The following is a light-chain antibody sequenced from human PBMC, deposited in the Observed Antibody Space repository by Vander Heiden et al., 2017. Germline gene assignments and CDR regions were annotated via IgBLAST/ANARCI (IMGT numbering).Light chain of an antibody. J-gene: IGKJ1*01. V-gene: IGKV2-24*01. CDR1: QSLVHSDGNTY. Sequence: DIVMTQPPPSSPVTLGQPASISCRSSQSLVHSDGNTYLSWLQQRPGLPPRLLIYKISNRFSGVPDRHSRSGARTDFTLKMRSVEAEDVGVYYCRRSTQFRQTFGQGTKVEIK. CDR2: KIS. CDR3: RRSTQFRQT.